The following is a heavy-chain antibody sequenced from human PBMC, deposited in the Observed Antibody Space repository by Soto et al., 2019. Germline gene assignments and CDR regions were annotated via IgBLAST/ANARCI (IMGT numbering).Heavy chain of an antibody. CDR3: ATGVMTTVTPVDY. D-gene: IGHD4-17*01. V-gene: IGHV3-21*01. CDR2: ISSSSSYI. Sequence: GGSLRLSCAASGFTFSSYSMNWVRQAPGKGLEWVSSISSSSSYIYYADSVKGRFTISRDNAKNSLFLQMNSLIAEDTAVYYCATGVMTTVTPVDYWGQGTLVTVSS. J-gene: IGHJ4*02. CDR1: GFTFSSYS.